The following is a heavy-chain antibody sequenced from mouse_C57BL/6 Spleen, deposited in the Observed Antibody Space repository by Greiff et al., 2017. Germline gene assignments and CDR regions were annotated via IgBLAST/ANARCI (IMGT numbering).Heavy chain of an antibody. V-gene: IGHV2-9-1*01. Sequence: VKLMESGPGLVAPSQSLSITCTVSGFSLTSYAISWVRQPPGKGLEWLGVIWTGGGTNYNSALKSRLSISKDNSKSQVFLKMNSLQTDDTARYYCARPYYYGSSYYYWYFDVWGTGTTVTVSS. CDR3: ARPYYYGSSYYYWYFDV. CDR1: GFSLTSYA. J-gene: IGHJ1*03. CDR2: IWTGGGT. D-gene: IGHD1-1*01.